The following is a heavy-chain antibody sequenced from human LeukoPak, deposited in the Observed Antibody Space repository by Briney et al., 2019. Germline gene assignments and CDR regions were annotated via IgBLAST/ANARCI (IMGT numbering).Heavy chain of an antibody. Sequence: ASVKVSCKASGYTFTGYYMHWVRQAPGQGLEWMGWINPNSGGTNYAQKFQGRVTMTRDTSISTAYMGLSRLRSDDTAVYYCAREYRGDYGGTYWYFDLWGRGTLVTVSS. CDR1: GYTFTGYY. CDR2: INPNSGGT. D-gene: IGHD4-23*01. V-gene: IGHV1-2*02. J-gene: IGHJ2*01. CDR3: AREYRGDYGGTYWYFDL.